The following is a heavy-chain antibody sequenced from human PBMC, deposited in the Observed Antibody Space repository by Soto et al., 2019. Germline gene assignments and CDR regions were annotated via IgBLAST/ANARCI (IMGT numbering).Heavy chain of an antibody. V-gene: IGHV3-33*01. Sequence: GGSLRLSCAASGFTFSSYGMHWVRQAPGKGLEWVAVIWYDVSNKYYADSVKGRFTISRDNSKNTLYLQMNSLRAEDTAVYYCARDHITLTGTKEFDYWGHGTRVTLXS. CDR3: ARDHITLTGTKEFDY. CDR1: GFTFSSYG. D-gene: IGHD1-20*01. J-gene: IGHJ4*01. CDR2: IWYDVSNK.